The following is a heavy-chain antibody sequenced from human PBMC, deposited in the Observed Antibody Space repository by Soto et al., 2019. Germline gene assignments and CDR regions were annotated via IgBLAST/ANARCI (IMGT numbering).Heavy chain of an antibody. D-gene: IGHD1-26*01. CDR3: ARGVGASRLGDYYSCGMYG. Sequence: QVQLVQSGAEVKKPGASVKVSCKASGYTFTSYGISWVRQAPGQGLEWMGWISAYNGNTNYAQKLQGRVTMTTDTSTSTAYMELRSLRPDDTAVYCCARGVGASRLGDYYSCGMYGWGEGTTVTDAS. J-gene: IGHJ6*04. CDR2: ISAYNGNT. CDR1: GYTFTSYG. V-gene: IGHV1-18*01.